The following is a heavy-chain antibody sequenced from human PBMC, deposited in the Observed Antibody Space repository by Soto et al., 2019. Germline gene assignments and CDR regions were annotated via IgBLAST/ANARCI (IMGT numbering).Heavy chain of an antibody. J-gene: IGHJ3*01. CDR2: IWYDGSNK. CDR1: EFTFSSYG. V-gene: IGHV3-33*01. CDR3: ASYSGYDFGALDF. Sequence: GVSMTLSCGASEFTFSSYGMHWVRQAPGKGLEWVAVIWYDGSNKYYADSVKGRFTISRDNSKNTLYLQMNSLRAEDTAVYYCASYSGYDFGALDFWGQGTMVTVS. D-gene: IGHD5-12*01.